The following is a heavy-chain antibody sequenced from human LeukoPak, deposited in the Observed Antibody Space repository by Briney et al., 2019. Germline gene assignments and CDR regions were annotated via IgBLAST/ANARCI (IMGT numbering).Heavy chain of an antibody. Sequence: PSETLSLTCTVPGGSISNYYWSWIRQPAGKGLEWIGRMYVDDNTNYNPSLSQNPSLRSRVTMSVDTSKNQFCLTLTSVTAADTALYYCARGGSPDVWGKGTTVTVFS. CDR3: ARGGSPDV. V-gene: IGHV4-4*07. CDR1: GGSISNYY. J-gene: IGHJ6*04. D-gene: IGHD3-16*01. CDR2: MYVDDNT.